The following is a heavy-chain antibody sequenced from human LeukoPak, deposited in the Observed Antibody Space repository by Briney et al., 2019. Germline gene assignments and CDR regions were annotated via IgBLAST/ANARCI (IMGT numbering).Heavy chain of an antibody. CDR2: IYTSGST. CDR1: GGSISSSSYY. J-gene: IGHJ4*02. V-gene: IGHV4-61*02. CDR3: AREGVAAAGTPVH. Sequence: PSETLSLTCTVSGGSISSSSYYWSWIRQPAGKGLEWIGRIYTSGSTNYNPSLKSRVTISVDTSKNQFSLKLSSVTAADTAVYYCAREGVAAAGTPVHWGQGTLVTVSS. D-gene: IGHD6-13*01.